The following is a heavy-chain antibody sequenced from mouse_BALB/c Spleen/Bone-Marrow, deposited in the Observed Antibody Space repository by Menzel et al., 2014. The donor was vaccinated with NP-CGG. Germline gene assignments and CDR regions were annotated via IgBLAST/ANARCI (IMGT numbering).Heavy chain of an antibody. CDR1: GFTFSSYG. J-gene: IGHJ3*01. V-gene: IGHV5-6*01. D-gene: IGHD2-4*01. CDR3: ARQDYDWFAY. CDR2: ISRGGSYT. Sequence: EVKVVESGGDLVKPGGSLKLSCAASGFTFSSYGTSWVRQTPDKRLEWVATISRGGSYTYYPDSVKGRFTISRDNAKNTLYLQMSSLKSEDTAMYYCARQDYDWFAYWGQGTLVTVSA.